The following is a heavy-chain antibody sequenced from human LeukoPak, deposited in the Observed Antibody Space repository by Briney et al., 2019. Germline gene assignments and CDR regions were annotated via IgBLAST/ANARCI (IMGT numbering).Heavy chain of an antibody. V-gene: IGHV4-59*01. CDR1: GSSISSYY. Sequence: NPSETLSLTCTVSGSSISSYYWSWIRQPPGKGLEWIGYSFFSGSTNYNPSLKSRVTISLDTSKNQFSLRLNSVTAADTAVYYCARGGLSSGWYGWGQGTLVTVSS. CDR3: ARGGLSSGWYG. CDR2: SFFSGST. J-gene: IGHJ4*02. D-gene: IGHD6-19*01.